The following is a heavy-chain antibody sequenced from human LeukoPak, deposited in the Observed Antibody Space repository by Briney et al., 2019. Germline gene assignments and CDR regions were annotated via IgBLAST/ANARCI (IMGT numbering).Heavy chain of an antibody. CDR1: GGSIRSSSYY. CDR3: ARVSGQFYFYYYMDV. D-gene: IGHD6-19*01. Sequence: PSETLSLTCTVSGGSIRSSSYYWGWIRQPPGKGLEWIGNIYYSGSTYYNPSLKSRVTISVDTSKNQFSLRLSCVTAADTAVYYCARVSGQFYFYYYMDVWGKGTTVTVSS. J-gene: IGHJ6*03. V-gene: IGHV4-39*01. CDR2: IYYSGST.